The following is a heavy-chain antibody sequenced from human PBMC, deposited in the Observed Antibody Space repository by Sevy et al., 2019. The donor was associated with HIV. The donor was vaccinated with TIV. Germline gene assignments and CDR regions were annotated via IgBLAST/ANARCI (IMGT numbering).Heavy chain of an antibody. J-gene: IGHJ3*02. CDR3: ARLVGAGVREAFDI. CDR1: GFTFSSYW. Sequence: GGSLRLSCAASGFTFSSYWMSWVRQAPGKGLEWVANIKQDGSEKYYVDSVKGRFAISRDNAKNSLYLQMNSLRAEDTAVYYCARLVGAGVREAFDIWGQGTMVTVSS. D-gene: IGHD2-15*01. CDR2: IKQDGSEK. V-gene: IGHV3-7*03.